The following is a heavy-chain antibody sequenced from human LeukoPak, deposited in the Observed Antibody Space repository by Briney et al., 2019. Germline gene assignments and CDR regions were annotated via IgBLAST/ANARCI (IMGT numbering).Heavy chain of an antibody. D-gene: IGHD3-10*01. Sequence: PGGSLRLSCEVSGFTFRSYAMHWARQAPGKGLEWLAVISYDEVNEYYADSVKGRFTISRDNSKNTLFLQMNSLRPEDTAVYYCARDPTIAFVRGLIPRTWFDTWGQGTLVTVSS. CDR2: ISYDEVNE. CDR3: ARDPTIAFVRGLIPRTWFDT. V-gene: IGHV3-30-3*01. CDR1: GFTFRSYA. J-gene: IGHJ5*02.